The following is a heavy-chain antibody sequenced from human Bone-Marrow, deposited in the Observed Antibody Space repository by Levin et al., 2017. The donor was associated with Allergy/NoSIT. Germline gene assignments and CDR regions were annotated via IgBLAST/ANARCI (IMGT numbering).Heavy chain of an antibody. CDR2: IYYDGSKE. Sequence: GESLKISCAASGFTFNSYGMHWVRQAPGKGLEWLAVIYYDGSKEYYADSVRGRFTISRDNSKNAVFLQMNSLRAEDTAIYYCASWDCSTTTCFENHWGQGTLVTVSS. V-gene: IGHV3-33*03. J-gene: IGHJ1*01. CDR3: ASWDCSTTTCFENH. D-gene: IGHD2-2*01. CDR1: GFTFNSYG.